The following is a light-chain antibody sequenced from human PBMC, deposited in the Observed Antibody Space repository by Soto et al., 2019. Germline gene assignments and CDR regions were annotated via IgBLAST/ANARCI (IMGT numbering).Light chain of an antibody. CDR1: SSNIGNNY. V-gene: IGLV1-51*01. J-gene: IGLJ2*01. CDR2: DND. Sequence: QSVLTQPPSVSAAPGQKVTISCSGSSSNIGNNYVSWYQQLTGTAPKLLIYDNDKRPSGIPDRFSGSKSGTSATLGVTGLQTGDEADYYCATWDSSLSAGVFGGGTQLTVL. CDR3: ATWDSSLSAGV.